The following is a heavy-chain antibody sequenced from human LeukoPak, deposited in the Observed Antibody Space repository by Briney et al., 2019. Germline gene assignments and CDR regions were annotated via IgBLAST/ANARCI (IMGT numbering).Heavy chain of an antibody. D-gene: IGHD3-16*01. CDR3: AKELEGGFDP. CDR2: INHSGST. J-gene: IGHJ5*02. V-gene: IGHV4-34*08. Sequence: GSLRLSCAASGFTFTTYWMGWVRQPPGKGLEWIGEINHSGSTNYNPSLKSRVTMSVDTSKNQFSLKLSSVTAADTAVYYCAKELEGGFDPWGQGTLVTVSS. CDR1: GFTFTTYW.